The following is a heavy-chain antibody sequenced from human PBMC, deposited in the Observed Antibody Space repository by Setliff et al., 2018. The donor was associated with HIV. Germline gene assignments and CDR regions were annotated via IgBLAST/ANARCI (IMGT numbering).Heavy chain of an antibody. CDR2: LYYTGIP. D-gene: IGHD7-27*01. J-gene: IGHJ6*03. V-gene: IGHV4-4*02. CDR1: GGPIRSPNW. Sequence: SETLSLTCTVSGGPIRSPNWWSWVRQPPGKGLEWIGSLYYTGIPYYNPSLKSRVTISADSSTTQFSLKLISVTAADTAVYYCASGDYMDVWGKGITVTVSS. CDR3: ASGDYMDV.